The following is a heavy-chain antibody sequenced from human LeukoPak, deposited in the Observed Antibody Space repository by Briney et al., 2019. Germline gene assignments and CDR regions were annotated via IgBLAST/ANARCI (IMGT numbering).Heavy chain of an antibody. J-gene: IGHJ4*02. Sequence: PGRSLRLSCAASGFTFSSYAMHWVRQAPGKGLEWVAVISYDGSNKYYADSVKGRFTISRDNSKNTLYLQMNSLRAEDTAVYYCAGGADDSSGYRLDYWGQGTLVTVSS. V-gene: IGHV3-30-3*01. CDR2: ISYDGSNK. D-gene: IGHD3-22*01. CDR3: AGGADDSSGYRLDY. CDR1: GFTFSSYA.